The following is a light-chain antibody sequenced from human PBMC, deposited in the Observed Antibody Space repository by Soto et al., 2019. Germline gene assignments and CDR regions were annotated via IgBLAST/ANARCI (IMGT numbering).Light chain of an antibody. CDR3: SSFAGSSKLV. CDR1: SSDVGRYKY. J-gene: IGLJ3*02. CDR2: EVN. V-gene: IGLV2-8*01. Sequence: QSALTQPPSASGSPGQSVTISCTGTSSDVGRYKYVSWYQQYPGKAPKDMIYEVNKRPSGVPDRFSGSKSGNTASLTVSGLQTEDEAHYYCSSFAGSSKLVFGGGTKVTVL.